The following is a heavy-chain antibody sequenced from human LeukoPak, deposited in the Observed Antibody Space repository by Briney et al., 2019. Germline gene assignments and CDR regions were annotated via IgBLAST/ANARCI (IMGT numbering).Heavy chain of an antibody. CDR2: IKEDGSEK. V-gene: IGHV3-7*01. CDR3: ARALAGTLYNWFDP. CDR1: GFTFSSYW. Sequence: GGSLRLSCAASGFTFSSYWMSWVRQAPGKGLEWVANIKEDGSEKYYVDSVKGRFTISRDNAKNSLYLQMNSLRAEDTAVYYCARALAGTLYNWFDPWGQGTLVTVSS. D-gene: IGHD6-19*01. J-gene: IGHJ5*02.